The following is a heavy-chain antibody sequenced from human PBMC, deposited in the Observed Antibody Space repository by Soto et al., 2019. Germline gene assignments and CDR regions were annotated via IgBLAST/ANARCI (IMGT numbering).Heavy chain of an antibody. CDR1: GFTFRTYW. V-gene: IGHV3-7*01. CDR3: TREVYEGRQRQIYYHGMEV. J-gene: IGHJ6*02. Sequence: QLVESGGGLVQPGGSLRLSCRASGFTFRTYWMSWVRQVPGKGLEWVANIKQDGSETTYLPSVKGRFTVSRNNTKNPMDLQMNSLRAADTAVYYCTREVYEGRQRQIYYHGMEVWGQGTTVIVSS. D-gene: IGHD1-1*01. CDR2: IKQDGSET.